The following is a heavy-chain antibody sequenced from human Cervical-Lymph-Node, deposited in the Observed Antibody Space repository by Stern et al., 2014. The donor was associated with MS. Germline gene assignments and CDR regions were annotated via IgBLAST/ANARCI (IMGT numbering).Heavy chain of an antibody. D-gene: IGHD1-14*01. CDR3: AITSDPSIRTVPLVKAFHY. CDR1: AGAFSDYA. V-gene: IGHV1-69*11. CDR2: IIPGLGKG. J-gene: IGHJ4*01. Sequence: QDQLVQSGAEVKKPGSSVKISCKASAGAFSDYAISWVRQAPGLGLEWMGGIIPGLGKGFLPQQLQGRISITADETSSTAYMDLNRLTSDDTATYYCAITSDPSIRTVPLVKAFHYWGQGTLIVVSS.